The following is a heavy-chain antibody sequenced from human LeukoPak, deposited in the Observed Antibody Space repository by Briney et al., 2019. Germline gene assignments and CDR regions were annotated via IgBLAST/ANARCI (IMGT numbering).Heavy chain of an antibody. V-gene: IGHV3-23*01. CDR1: GFTFSSYA. CDR3: AKPANWGISVGDFDI. J-gene: IGHJ3*02. D-gene: IGHD7-27*01. Sequence: GASVRLSCAASGFTFSSYAMSWVRQAPGKGLEWVSAISGSGGSTYYADSVKGRFTISRDNAKNTLYLQMNSLRAEDTAVYYCAKPANWGISVGDFDIWGQGTMVTVSS. CDR2: ISGSGGST.